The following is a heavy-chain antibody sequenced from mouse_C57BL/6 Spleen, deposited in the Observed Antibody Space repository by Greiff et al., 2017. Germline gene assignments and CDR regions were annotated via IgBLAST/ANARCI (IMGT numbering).Heavy chain of an antibody. D-gene: IGHD1-1*01. CDR2: INPGSGGT. CDR3: ARRYYGSRGYFDV. CDR1: GYAFTNYL. V-gene: IGHV1-54*01. J-gene: IGHJ1*03. Sequence: QVQLQQSGAELVRPGTSVKVSCKASGYAFTNYLLEWVKQRPGQGLEWIGVINPGSGGTNYNEKFKGKATLTADKSSSTAYMQLSSLTSEDSAVYFCARRYYGSRGYFDVWGTGTTVTVSS.